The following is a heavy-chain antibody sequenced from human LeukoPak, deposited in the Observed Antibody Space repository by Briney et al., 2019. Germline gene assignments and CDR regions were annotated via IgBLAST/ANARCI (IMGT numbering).Heavy chain of an antibody. D-gene: IGHD2-2*01. J-gene: IGHJ6*03. CDR1: GYTFTSYG. CDR2: ISAYNGNT. CDR3: AKGPIRYCSSTSCYPARYYYMDV. V-gene: IGHV1-18*01. Sequence: ASVKVSCKASGYTFTSYGISWVRQAPGQGLEWMGWISAYNGNTNYAQKLQGRVTMTTDTSTSTAYMELSRLRSDDTAVYYCAKGPIRYCSSTSCYPARYYYMDVWGKGTTVTVSS.